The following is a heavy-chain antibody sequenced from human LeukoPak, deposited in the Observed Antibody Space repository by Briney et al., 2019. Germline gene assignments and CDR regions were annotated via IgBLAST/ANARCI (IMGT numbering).Heavy chain of an antibody. CDR2: ISYDGSNK. V-gene: IGHV3-30*04. CDR3: ARGRGVTMVRGLKTNWFDP. Sequence: QSGRSLRLSGAASGFTSSSYAMHWVRQAPGTGLEWVAVISYDGSNKYYADSVKGRFTISRGNSKNTLYLQMNSLRAEDTAVYYCARGRGVTMVRGLKTNWFDPWGQGTLVTVSS. D-gene: IGHD3-10*01. J-gene: IGHJ5*02. CDR1: GFTSSSYA.